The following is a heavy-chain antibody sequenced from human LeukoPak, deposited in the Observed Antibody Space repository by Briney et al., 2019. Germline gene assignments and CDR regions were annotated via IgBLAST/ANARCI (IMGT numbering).Heavy chain of an antibody. V-gene: IGHV5-51*01. D-gene: IGHD2/OR15-2a*01. CDR1: GYSFGIYW. J-gene: IGHJ6*02. CDR2: INPGDSAI. Sequence: GESLKISCKGLGYSFGIYWLGWVRQMPGKGLEWIGIINPGDSAIEYRPSFQGQVTISADKSISTAHLQWSSLKASDTAIYYCARHFYDVNYGLDVWGQGTTVTVSS. CDR3: ARHFYDVNYGLDV.